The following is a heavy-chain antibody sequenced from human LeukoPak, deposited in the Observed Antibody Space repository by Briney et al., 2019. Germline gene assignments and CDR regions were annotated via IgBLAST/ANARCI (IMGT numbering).Heavy chain of an antibody. CDR3: ASLYEVWSDPPEEYYYMAG. Sequence: GRSLRLSCAASGLTFGSQGMRCARPPPGKGMGWAAPIWYEGTKKNHADSVRGRLTISRDNSKNTLYLQLNSLRAEDTAVYYCASLYEVWSDPPEEYYYMAGWSKGTTVTVPS. J-gene: IGHJ6*03. D-gene: IGHD3-3*01. CDR1: GLTFGSQG. CDR2: IWYEGTKK. V-gene: IGHV3-33*01.